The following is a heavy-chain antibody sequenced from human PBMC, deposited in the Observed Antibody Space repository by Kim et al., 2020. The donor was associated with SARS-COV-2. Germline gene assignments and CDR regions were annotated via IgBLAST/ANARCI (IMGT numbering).Heavy chain of an antibody. D-gene: IGHD2-2*01. V-gene: IGHV7-4-1*02. J-gene: IGHJ5*02. Sequence: ASVKVSCKASGYTFTSYAMNWVRQAPGQGLEWMGWINTNTGNPTYAQGFTGRFVFSLDTSVSTAYLQISSLKAEDTAVYYCARGGGDPGSSSWDWFDPWGQGTLVTVSS. CDR2: INTNTGNP. CDR3: ARGGGDPGSSSWDWFDP. CDR1: GYTFTSYA.